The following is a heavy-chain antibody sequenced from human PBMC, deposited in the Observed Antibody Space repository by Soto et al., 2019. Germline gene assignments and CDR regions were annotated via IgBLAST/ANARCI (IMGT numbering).Heavy chain of an antibody. Sequence: ASVKVSCKASGYTFTSYYMHWVRQAPGQGLEWMGIINPSGGSTSYAQKFQGRVTMTRDTSTSTVYMELSSLRSEDTAVYYCARDKYYYDSSGYSCQTLDAFDIWGQGTMVTVSS. CDR3: ARDKYYYDSSGYSCQTLDAFDI. CDR1: GYTFTSYY. D-gene: IGHD3-22*01. V-gene: IGHV1-46*01. J-gene: IGHJ3*02. CDR2: INPSGGST.